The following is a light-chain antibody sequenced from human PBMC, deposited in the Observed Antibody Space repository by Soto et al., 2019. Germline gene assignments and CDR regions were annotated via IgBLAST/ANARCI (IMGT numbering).Light chain of an antibody. Sequence: EIVLTQSPGTLSLSPGERATLSCRASQSVSSNYLAWYQQKPGQAPRLLIYGASSRATGIPDRVSGSGSGTDFTLTISRLEPEDFAVYYCQQYGSSPRITFGQGTRLEIK. V-gene: IGKV3-20*01. CDR2: GAS. CDR1: QSVSSNY. CDR3: QQYGSSPRIT. J-gene: IGKJ5*01.